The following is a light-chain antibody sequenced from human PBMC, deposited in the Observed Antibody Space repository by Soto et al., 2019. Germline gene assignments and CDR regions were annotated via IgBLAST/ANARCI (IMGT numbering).Light chain of an antibody. CDR3: QQYDM. CDR2: KAS. CDR1: RSDSTW. Sequence: DIQMTQFPSTLSASVGDTVTITCRASRSDSTWLAWYQHIPGGXPKLLIYKASILESGVPSRFSGSGSGTEFTLTITSLQHEDVATYYCQQYDMFGPGTKVDIK. J-gene: IGKJ1*01. V-gene: IGKV1-5*03.